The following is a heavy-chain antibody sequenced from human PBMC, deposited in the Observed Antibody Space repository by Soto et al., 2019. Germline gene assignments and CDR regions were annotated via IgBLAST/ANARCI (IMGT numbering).Heavy chain of an antibody. D-gene: IGHD6-19*01. V-gene: IGHV1-69*13. CDR3: ARCIAVAGTVFYYYGMDV. CDR1: GDTFSSYA. Sequence: SLKLYWKAAGDTFSSYAIGWVRQATGQGLEWMGGIIPIFGTANYAQKFQGRVTITADESTSTAYMELSSLRSEDTAVYYCARCIAVAGTVFYYYGMDVWGQGTTVTVSS. CDR2: IIPIFGTA. J-gene: IGHJ6*02.